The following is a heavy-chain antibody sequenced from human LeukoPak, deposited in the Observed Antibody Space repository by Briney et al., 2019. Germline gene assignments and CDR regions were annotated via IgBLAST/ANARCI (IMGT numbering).Heavy chain of an antibody. CDR1: GYTFTGYY. Sequence: ASVKVSCKASGYTFTGYYMHWVRQAPGQGLEWMGWINPNSGGTNYAQKFQGRVTMTRDTSISTAYMELSRLRSDDTAVYYCARAMVRGVIEASLHGPNDYWGQGTLVTVSS. J-gene: IGHJ4*02. D-gene: IGHD3-10*01. CDR2: INPNSGGT. CDR3: ARAMVRGVIEASLHGPNDY. V-gene: IGHV1-2*02.